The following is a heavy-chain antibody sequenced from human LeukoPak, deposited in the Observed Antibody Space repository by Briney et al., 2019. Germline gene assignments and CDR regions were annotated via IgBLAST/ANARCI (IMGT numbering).Heavy chain of an antibody. V-gene: IGHV1-69*13. CDR2: IIPIFGTA. Sequence: SVKVSCKASGGTFSSYAISWVRQAPGQGLEWMGGIIPIFGTANYAQKFQGRVTITADESTSTAYMELSSLRSEDTAAYYCARSVDYGDYVGYWGQGTLVTVSS. CDR1: GGTFSSYA. CDR3: ARSVDYGDYVGY. J-gene: IGHJ4*02. D-gene: IGHD4-17*01.